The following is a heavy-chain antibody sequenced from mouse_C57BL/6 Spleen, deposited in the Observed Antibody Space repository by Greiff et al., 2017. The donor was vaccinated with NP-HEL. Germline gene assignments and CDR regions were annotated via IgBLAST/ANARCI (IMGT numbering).Heavy chain of an antibody. V-gene: IGHV5-6*01. CDR2: ISSGGSYT. J-gene: IGHJ2*01. CDR3: ARQGGNYYFDY. CDR1: GFTFSSYG. D-gene: IGHD2-1*01. Sequence: EVQLVESGGDLVKPGGSLKLSCAASGFTFSSYGMSWVRQTPDKRLEWVATISSGGSYTYSPDSVKGRFTIYRDNAKKTLYRQMSSLKAEDTSMDYCARQGGNYYFDYWGQGTTLTVAS.